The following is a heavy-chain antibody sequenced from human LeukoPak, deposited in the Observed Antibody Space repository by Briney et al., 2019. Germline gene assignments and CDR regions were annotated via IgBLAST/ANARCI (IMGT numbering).Heavy chain of an antibody. Sequence: TPSLTCTVSGGFISSSNYYWSWIRQPAGKGLEWIGRVSTSGSTIYNPSLKSRVTISVDTSNNQFSLKLSSVTAADTAVYYCARDSGYSSSDRRFDYWGQGTLVTVSS. CDR1: GGFISSSNYY. CDR3: ARDSGYSSSDRRFDY. D-gene: IGHD6-6*01. V-gene: IGHV4-61*02. J-gene: IGHJ4*02. CDR2: VSTSGST.